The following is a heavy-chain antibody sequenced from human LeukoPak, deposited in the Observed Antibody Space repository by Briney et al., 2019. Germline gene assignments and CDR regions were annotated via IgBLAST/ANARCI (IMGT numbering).Heavy chain of an antibody. CDR2: ISAYNGNT. CDR3: ARVEWQWLVREEDKYFDY. D-gene: IGHD6-19*01. Sequence: GASVKVSCKASGYTFTSYGISWVRQAPGQGLEWMGWISAYNGNTNYAQKLQGRVTMTTDTSTSTAYMELRSLRSDDTAVYYCARVEWQWLVREEDKYFDYWGQGTLVTVSS. CDR1: GYTFTSYG. V-gene: IGHV1-18*01. J-gene: IGHJ4*02.